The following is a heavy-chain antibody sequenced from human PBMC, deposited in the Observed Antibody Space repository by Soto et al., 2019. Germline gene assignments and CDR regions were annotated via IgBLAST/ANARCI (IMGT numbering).Heavy chain of an antibody. J-gene: IGHJ4*02. V-gene: IGHV3-23*01. CDR3: AKRRGAGGHFDY. Sequence: GGSLRLSCAASGFTFSSYAMGWVRQGPGKGLEWVAVVSIGGSTHYADSVRGRFTISRGNSKNTLSLQMNSLTAEDTAVYFCAKRRGAGGHFDYWGQGALVTVSS. CDR2: VSIGGST. CDR1: GFTFSSYA. D-gene: IGHD2-15*01.